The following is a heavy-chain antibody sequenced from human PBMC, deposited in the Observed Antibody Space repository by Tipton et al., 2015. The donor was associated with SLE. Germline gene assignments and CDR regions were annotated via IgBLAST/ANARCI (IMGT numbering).Heavy chain of an antibody. V-gene: IGHV3-30*03. CDR3: TDHDAFDI. CDR2: ISYDGTNK. J-gene: IGHJ3*02. Sequence: SLRLSCAASGFIFDDSYMSWIRQAPGKGLEWVAVISYDGTNKYYADSVKGRFTISRDNSKNTLYLQMNSLRAEDTAVYYSTDHDAFDIWGQGTMVTVSS. CDR1: GFIFDDSY.